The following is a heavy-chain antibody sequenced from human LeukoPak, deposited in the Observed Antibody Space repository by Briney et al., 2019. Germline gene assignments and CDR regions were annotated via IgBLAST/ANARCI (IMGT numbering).Heavy chain of an antibody. CDR3: ARTYYYDSSGANDAFNI. Sequence: ASVKVSCKASGYTFTVYFLHWVRQAPGQGLEWMGWINPSSGVANYAQKFQGWVTMTRDTSISTAYMELSRLKSDDTAVYYCARTYYYDSSGANDAFNIWGQGTMVTVSS. CDR1: GYTFTVYF. CDR2: INPSSGVA. D-gene: IGHD3-22*01. V-gene: IGHV1-2*04. J-gene: IGHJ3*02.